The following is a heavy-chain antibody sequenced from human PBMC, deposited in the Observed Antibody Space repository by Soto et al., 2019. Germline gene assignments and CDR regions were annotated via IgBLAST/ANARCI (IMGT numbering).Heavy chain of an antibody. Sequence: QVHLVQSGAEVKKPGASVKVSCKGSGYGFTTYGITWVRQAPGQGLEWMAWISAHNGNTNYAQKLQGRVTVTRDTSTSTDYMELRSLRSDDTAVYYCARGRYGDLWGQGALVTVSS. V-gene: IGHV1-18*01. CDR2: ISAHNGNT. J-gene: IGHJ4*02. CDR1: GYGFTTYG. D-gene: IGHD3-10*01. CDR3: ARGRYGDL.